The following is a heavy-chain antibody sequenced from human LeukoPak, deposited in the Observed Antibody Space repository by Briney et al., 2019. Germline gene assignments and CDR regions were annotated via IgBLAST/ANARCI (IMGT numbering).Heavy chain of an antibody. CDR1: GFIFSSFA. CDR2: ISPTYDI. Sequence: GGSLRLSCAASGFIFSSFAMNWVRQAPGKGLEWVSYISPTYDIYYSDSVRGRFTISRDNAKNSLNLQMNSLRDEDTAVYYCARDHNWGFDYWGQGTLVAVSS. V-gene: IGHV3-48*02. D-gene: IGHD7-27*01. CDR3: ARDHNWGFDY. J-gene: IGHJ4*02.